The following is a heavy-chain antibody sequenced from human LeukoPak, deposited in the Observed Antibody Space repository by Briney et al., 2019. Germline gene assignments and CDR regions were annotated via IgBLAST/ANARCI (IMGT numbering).Heavy chain of an antibody. CDR3: ARGRDYDFWSGYYSFYYYMDV. CDR2: IISSSSYI. CDR1: GFTFSSYA. Sequence: GGSLRLSCAASGFTFSSYALHWVRQAPGKGLEWVSSIISSSSYIYYADSVKGRFTISRDNAKNSLYLQMNSLRAEDTAVYYCARGRDYDFWSGYYSFYYYMDVWGKGTTVTVSS. D-gene: IGHD3-3*01. J-gene: IGHJ6*03. V-gene: IGHV3-21*01.